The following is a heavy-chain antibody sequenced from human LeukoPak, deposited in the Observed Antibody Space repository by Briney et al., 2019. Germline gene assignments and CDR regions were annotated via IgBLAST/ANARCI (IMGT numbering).Heavy chain of an antibody. V-gene: IGHV4-31*03. Sequence: SQTLSPTCTVSGGSISSGGYYWSWIRQHPGKGLEWIGYIYYSGSTYYNPSLKSRVTISVDTSKNQFSLKLSSVTAADTAVYYCARAIAVAGTHYYFDYWGQGTLVTVSS. CDR2: IYYSGST. D-gene: IGHD6-19*01. J-gene: IGHJ4*02. CDR3: ARAIAVAGTHYYFDY. CDR1: GGSISSGGYY.